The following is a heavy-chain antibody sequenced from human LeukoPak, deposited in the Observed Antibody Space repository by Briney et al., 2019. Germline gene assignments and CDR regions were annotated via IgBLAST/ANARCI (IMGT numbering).Heavy chain of an antibody. D-gene: IGHD3-22*01. CDR3: ARVHYYDNSGYWFFDY. J-gene: IGHJ4*02. CDR1: GGSFSGYY. Sequence: SETLSLTCAVYGGSFSGYYWSWIRQPPGKGLEWIGEINHSGSTNYSPSLKSRVTISVDTSKNQFSLKLSSVTAADTAVYYCARVHYYDNSGYWFFDYWGQGTLVTVSS. V-gene: IGHV4-34*01. CDR2: INHSGST.